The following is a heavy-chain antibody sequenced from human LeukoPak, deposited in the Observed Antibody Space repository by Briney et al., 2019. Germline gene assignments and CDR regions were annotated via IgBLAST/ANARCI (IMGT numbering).Heavy chain of an antibody. CDR1: GFIFGGFA. Sequence: GWALRLSRAASGFIFGGFAMFWVRQAPGRGLEGVAVTLYDGRIKYYADSVKGRFTIYRENSKNTLFMHMSSLRAEDTAVSCCARAPGPSIAAWSAFDIWGQGKMVTVSS. CDR3: ARAPGPSIAAWSAFDI. D-gene: IGHD6-6*01. V-gene: IGHV3-30*04. J-gene: IGHJ3*02. CDR2: TLYDGRIK.